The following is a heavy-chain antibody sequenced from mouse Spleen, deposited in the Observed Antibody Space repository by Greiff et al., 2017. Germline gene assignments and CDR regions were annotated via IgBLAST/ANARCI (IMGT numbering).Heavy chain of an antibody. V-gene: IGHV5-6*01. D-gene: IGHD1-1*01. Sequence: EVQRVESGGDLVKPGGSLKLSCAASGFTFSSYGMSWVRQTPDKRLEWVATISSGGSYTYYPDSVKGRFTISRDNAKNTLYLQMSSLKSEDTAMYYCARQGYGSSYVEYFDYWGQGTTLTVSS. CDR3: ARQGYGSSYVEYFDY. CDR1: GFTFSSYG. J-gene: IGHJ2*01. CDR2: ISSGGSYT.